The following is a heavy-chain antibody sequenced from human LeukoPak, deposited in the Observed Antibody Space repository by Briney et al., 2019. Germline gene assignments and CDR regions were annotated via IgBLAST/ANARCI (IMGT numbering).Heavy chain of an antibody. V-gene: IGHV4-39*01. D-gene: IGHD3-16*01. CDR2: IYYSGST. CDR1: GGSISSSSYY. J-gene: IGHJ4*02. Sequence: SETLSLTCTVSGGSISSSSYYWGWIRQPPGKGLEWIGSIYYSGSTYYNPSLKSRVTISVDTSKNQFSLKLSSVTAADTAVYYCASLSYDYVWGRGTTDYWGQGTLVTVSS. CDR3: ASLSYDYVWGRGTTDY.